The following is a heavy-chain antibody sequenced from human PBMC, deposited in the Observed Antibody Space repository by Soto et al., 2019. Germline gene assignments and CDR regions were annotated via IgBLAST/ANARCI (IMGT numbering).Heavy chain of an antibody. CDR1: GFTFSSYA. Sequence: GSLRLSCTASGFTFSSYAMSWVRQAPGKGLEWVSAISGSGGSTYYADSVKGRFTISRDNSKNTLYLQMNSLRAEDTAVYYCAKDLGYSGYDSDFDYWGQGTLVTVSS. D-gene: IGHD5-12*01. J-gene: IGHJ4*02. V-gene: IGHV3-23*01. CDR3: AKDLGYSGYDSDFDY. CDR2: ISGSGGST.